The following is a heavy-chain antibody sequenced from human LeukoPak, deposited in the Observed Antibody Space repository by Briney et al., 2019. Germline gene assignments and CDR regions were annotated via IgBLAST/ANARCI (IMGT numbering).Heavy chain of an antibody. CDR2: TYYRSKWYN. Sequence: SQTLSLTCAISGDSVSSSSVAWNWIRQSPSRGLEWLGRTYYRSKWYNAYAVSVKSRITITPDTSKNQFSLQLNSVTPEDTAVYYCAKDSRSTIFGFDYWGQGTLVTVSS. CDR1: GDSVSSSSVA. CDR3: AKDSRSTIFGFDY. J-gene: IGHJ4*02. D-gene: IGHD3-3*01. V-gene: IGHV6-1*01.